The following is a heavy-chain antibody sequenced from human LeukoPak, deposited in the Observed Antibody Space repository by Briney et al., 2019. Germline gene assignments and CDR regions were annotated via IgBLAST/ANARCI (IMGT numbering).Heavy chain of an antibody. J-gene: IGHJ3*02. CDR1: GFNFNNYW. V-gene: IGHV3-74*01. CDR3: ARDQHYFHSSGYYSDAFDI. D-gene: IGHD3-22*01. Sequence: GGSLKLSCTVSGFNFNNYWMHWVRQAPGKGLVWVSRMNNDGRVISYADSVNGRFTISRDNAKNTLYLQMNSLRAEDTAVYYCARDQHYFHSSGYYSDAFDIWGQGTMVTVSS. CDR2: MNNDGRVI.